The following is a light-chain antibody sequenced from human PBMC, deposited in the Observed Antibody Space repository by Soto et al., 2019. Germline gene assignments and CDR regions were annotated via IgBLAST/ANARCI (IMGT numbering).Light chain of an antibody. Sequence: DVLMTQAAVSMPLTLRPPASISGRSSSSLLYNDGSTYLNWCQQRPGQSPRRLIYRVSTRDSGVPDRFSGSGSGTNFTLRISRVETDDFGIYYCMQALQVPITFGQGTRLEIK. CDR2: RVS. CDR1: SSLLYNDGSTY. J-gene: IGKJ5*01. V-gene: IGKV2-30*01. CDR3: MQALQVPIT.